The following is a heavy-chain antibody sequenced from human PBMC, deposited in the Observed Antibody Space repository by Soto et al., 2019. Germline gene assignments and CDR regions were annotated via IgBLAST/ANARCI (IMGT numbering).Heavy chain of an antibody. D-gene: IGHD3-3*01. CDR2: ISGSGGST. J-gene: IGHJ6*02. Sequence: GGSLRLSCAASGFTFSSYAMSWVRQAPGKGLEWVSAISGSGGSTYYADSVKGRFTISRDNSKNTLYLQMNSLRAEDTAVYYCASLFGVVIIQASDYYYGMDVWGQGTTVTVSS. CDR1: GFTFSSYA. CDR3: ASLFGVVIIQASDYYYGMDV. V-gene: IGHV3-23*01.